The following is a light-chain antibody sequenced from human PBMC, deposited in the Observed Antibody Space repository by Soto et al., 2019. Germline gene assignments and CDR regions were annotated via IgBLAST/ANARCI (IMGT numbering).Light chain of an antibody. CDR3: CSYADSCTWV. Sequence: QSVLTQPRSVSGSPGQSVTISCTGTSSDVGGYNYVSWYQQHPGKAPKLMIYDVSKRPSGVPDRFSGSKSGNTASLTISGLQAEDEDDYYCCSYADSCTWVYGGGTKLTVL. CDR2: DVS. J-gene: IGLJ3*02. V-gene: IGLV2-11*01. CDR1: SSDVGGYNY.